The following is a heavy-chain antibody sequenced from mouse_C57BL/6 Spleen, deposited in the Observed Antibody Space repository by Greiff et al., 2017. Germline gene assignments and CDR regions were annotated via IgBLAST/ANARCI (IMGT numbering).Heavy chain of an antibody. J-gene: IGHJ2*01. V-gene: IGHV14-1*01. CDR3: TTAVQFLYYFDY. CDR2: IDPEDGDT. CDR1: GFNIKDYY. D-gene: IGHD6-1*01. Sequence: EVQLQQSGAELVRPGASVKLSCTASGFNIKDYYMHWLKQRPEQGLEWIGRIDPEDGDTEYDPKFQGKDTMTADTSSNTAYRQLSSLTSEATAVYYCTTAVQFLYYFDYWGQGTTLTVSS.